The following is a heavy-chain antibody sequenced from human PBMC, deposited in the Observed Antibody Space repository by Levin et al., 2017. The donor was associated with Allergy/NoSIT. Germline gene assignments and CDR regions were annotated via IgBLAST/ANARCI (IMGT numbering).Heavy chain of an antibody. D-gene: IGHD3-10*01. CDR2: ISYDGSNK. Sequence: GESLKISCAASGFTFSSYGMHWVRQAPGKGLEWVAVISYDGSNKYYADSVKGRFAISRDNSKNTLYLQMNSLRAEDTAVYYCAKGPYYYGSGSYYPFDYWGQGTLVTVSS. CDR3: AKGPYYYGSGSYYPFDY. V-gene: IGHV3-30*18. J-gene: IGHJ4*02. CDR1: GFTFSSYG.